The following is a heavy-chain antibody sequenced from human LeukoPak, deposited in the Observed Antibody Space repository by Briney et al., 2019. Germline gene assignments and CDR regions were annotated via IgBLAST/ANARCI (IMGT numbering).Heavy chain of an antibody. CDR3: ARLKGSDVYKPYDY. V-gene: IGHV4-4*07. D-gene: IGHD5-24*01. CDR2: LYHTGST. J-gene: IGHJ4*02. CDR1: GGSISSYY. Sequence: SETLSLTCTVSGGSISSYYWSWIRQPAGKGLEWIGCLYHTGSTTYNPSLKSRVTMSVDTSTNQLSLNLNFVTAADTAVYYCARLKGSDVYKPYDYWGQGTLVTVSS.